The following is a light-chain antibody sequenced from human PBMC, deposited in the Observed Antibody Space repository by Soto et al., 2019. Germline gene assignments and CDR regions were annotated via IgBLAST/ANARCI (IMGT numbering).Light chain of an antibody. CDR1: SSNIGTNT. J-gene: IGLJ3*02. Sequence: QPVLTQPPSASGTPGQRVPISRSGSSSNIGTNTVNWYQQLPGTAPKLLIYSNDQRPSGVPDRFSGSKSGTSASLAISGLQSEDEADYYCAAWDDSLNGWVFGGGTKLTVL. V-gene: IGLV1-44*01. CDR3: AAWDDSLNGWV. CDR2: SND.